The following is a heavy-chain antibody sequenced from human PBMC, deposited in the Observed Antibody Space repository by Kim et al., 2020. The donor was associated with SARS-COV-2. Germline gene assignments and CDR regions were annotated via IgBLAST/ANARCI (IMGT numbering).Heavy chain of an antibody. CDR2: IWYDGSNK. Sequence: GGSLRLSCAASGFTFSSYGMHWVRQAPGKGLEWVALIWYDGSNKYYADSVKGRFTISRDNSRSTLYLQMNSLRAEDTAVYYCAHGDYGANSYQHYYYYGMDVWGQGTTVTVSS. CDR3: AHGDYGANSYQHYYYYGMDV. J-gene: IGHJ6*02. D-gene: IGHD4-17*01. CDR1: GFTFSSYG. V-gene: IGHV3-33*01.